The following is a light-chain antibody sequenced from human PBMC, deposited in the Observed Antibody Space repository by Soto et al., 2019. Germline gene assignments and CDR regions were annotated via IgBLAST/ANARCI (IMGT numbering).Light chain of an antibody. Sequence: EIVLTQSPGTLSLSPGERATLSCRASQSVSSSSLAWYQQKRGRAPRLLIYGASSRATGIPDRFSGSGSGTDVTLTISRLEPEDFAVYYCQQYGSSPWTFGQGTKVDLK. J-gene: IGKJ1*01. V-gene: IGKV3-20*01. CDR1: QSVSSSS. CDR3: QQYGSSPWT. CDR2: GAS.